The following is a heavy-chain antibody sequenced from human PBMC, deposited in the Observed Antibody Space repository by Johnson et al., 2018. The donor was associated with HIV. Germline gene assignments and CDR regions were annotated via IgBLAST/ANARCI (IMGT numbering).Heavy chain of an antibody. D-gene: IGHD2-15*01. CDR3: ARGRDSIGDGGAFDI. CDR1: GFTFSSYA. CDR2: ISYDGSNK. J-gene: IGHJ3*02. Sequence: QVQLVESGGGLVQPGGSLRLSCAASGFTFSSYAMHWVRQAPGKGLEWVAVISYDGSNKYYADSVKGRFTIYRDKSKNTLYLQMHSLRVEDTAVYYCARGRDSIGDGGAFDIWGQGTMVTVSS. V-gene: IGHV3-30-3*01.